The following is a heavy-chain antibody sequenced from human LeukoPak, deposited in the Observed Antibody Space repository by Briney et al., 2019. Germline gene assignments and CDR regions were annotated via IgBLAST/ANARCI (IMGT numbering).Heavy chain of an antibody. CDR2: FDPEDGET. Sequence: ASVKVSCKVSGYTLTELSMHWVRQAPGKGLGWMGGFDPEDGETIYAQKFQGRVTMTEDTSTDTAYMELSSLRSEDTAVYYCATGRTAVDTAMVPFDYWGQGTLVTVSS. CDR1: GYTLTELS. V-gene: IGHV1-24*01. CDR3: ATGRTAVDTAMVPFDY. D-gene: IGHD5-18*01. J-gene: IGHJ4*02.